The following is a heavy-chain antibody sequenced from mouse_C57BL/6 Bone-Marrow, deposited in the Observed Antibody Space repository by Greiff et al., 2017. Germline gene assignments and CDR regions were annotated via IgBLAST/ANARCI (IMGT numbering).Heavy chain of an antibody. D-gene: IGHD2-14*01. J-gene: IGHJ2*01. V-gene: IGHV5-6*01. CDR3: ARLSMGTHYVGY. CDR2: ISSGGSYT. CDR1: GFTFSSYG. Sequence: EVQRVESGGDLVKPGGSLKLSCAASGFTFSSYGMSWVRQTPDKRLEWVATISSGGSYTYYPDSVKGRFTISRDNAKNTLYLQMSSLKSENTAMYYCARLSMGTHYVGYWGRGTTLTVSS.